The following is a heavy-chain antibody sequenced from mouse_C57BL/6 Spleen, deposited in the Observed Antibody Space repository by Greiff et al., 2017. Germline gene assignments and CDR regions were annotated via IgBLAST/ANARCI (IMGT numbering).Heavy chain of an antibody. CDR2: IYPRDGST. D-gene: IGHD4-1*01. V-gene: IGHV1-85*01. CDR3: ANWDDAMDY. CDR1: GYTFTNYD. Sequence: QVHVKQSGPELVKPGASVKLSCKASGYTFTNYDINWVKQRPGQGLEWIGWIYPRDGSTKYNEKFKGKATLTVDTSSSTAYMELHSLTSEDSAVYFCANWDDAMDYWGQGTSVTVSS. J-gene: IGHJ4*01.